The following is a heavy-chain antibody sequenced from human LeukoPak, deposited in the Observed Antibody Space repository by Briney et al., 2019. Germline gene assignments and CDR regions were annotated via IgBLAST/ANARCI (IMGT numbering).Heavy chain of an antibody. CDR1: GYTLTELS. J-gene: IGHJ4*02. V-gene: IGHV1-24*01. CDR3: ATSYRGVIDPFDY. D-gene: IGHD3-16*02. CDR2: FDPEDGET. Sequence: GASVKVSCKVSGYTLTELSMHWVRQAPGKGLEWMGGFDPEDGETIYAQRFQGRVTMTEDTSTDTAYMELSSLRSEDTAVYYCATSYRGVIDPFDYWGQGTLVTVSS.